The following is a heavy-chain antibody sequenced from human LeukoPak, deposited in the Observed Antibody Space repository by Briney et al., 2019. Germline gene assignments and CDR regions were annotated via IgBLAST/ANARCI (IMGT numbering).Heavy chain of an antibody. CDR2: LSASGGTT. CDR3: AKLPREYCSSTSCPNWFDT. Sequence: GGSLRLSCAASGFSFSSYAMTRVRQAPGKGLEWVSALSASGGTTCYADSVKGRFTTSRDNSKNTLYLQMNSLRAKDTAVYYCAKLPREYCSSTSCPNWFDTWGQGTLVTVSS. D-gene: IGHD2-2*01. CDR1: GFSFSSYA. J-gene: IGHJ5*02. V-gene: IGHV3-23*01.